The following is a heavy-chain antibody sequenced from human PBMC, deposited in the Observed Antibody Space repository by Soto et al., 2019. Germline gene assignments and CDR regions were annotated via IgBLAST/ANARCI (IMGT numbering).Heavy chain of an antibody. CDR2: INPNSGGT. Sequence: ASVKVSCKTSGYSFSGYYIYWVRQAPGQGLEWMGWINPNSGGTNYAQKFQGRVTMTRDTSISTVYMDLTRVTSDDTAVYYCARGPLRFLESPLAGMDFWGLGTTVTVSS. CDR1: GYSFSGYY. D-gene: IGHD3-3*01. V-gene: IGHV1-2*02. CDR3: ARGPLRFLESPLAGMDF. J-gene: IGHJ6*02.